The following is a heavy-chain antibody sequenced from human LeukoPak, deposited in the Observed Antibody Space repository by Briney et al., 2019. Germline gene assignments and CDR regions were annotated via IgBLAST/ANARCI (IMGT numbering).Heavy chain of an antibody. V-gene: IGHV4-59*01. CDR3: ARTFRDGYNSNVYNWFDP. J-gene: IGHJ5*02. CDR2: ISDIGSI. Sequence: SETLSLTCTVSGGSISSYYWSWIRQPPGKGLEWIAYISDIGSINYNPSLKSRVTISVDTSKNQFSLKLSSVTAADTAVYYCARTFRDGYNSNVYNWFDPWGQGTLVTVSS. D-gene: IGHD5-24*01. CDR1: GGSISSYY.